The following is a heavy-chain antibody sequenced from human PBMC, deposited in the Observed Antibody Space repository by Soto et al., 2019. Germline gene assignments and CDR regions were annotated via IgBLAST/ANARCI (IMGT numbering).Heavy chain of an antibody. J-gene: IGHJ5*02. CDR1: GFTFSSYA. V-gene: IGHV3-23*01. CDR3: ARISLPGGYCSGGSCYGGWFDP. D-gene: IGHD2-15*01. CDR2: ISGSGGST. Sequence: GGSLRLSCAASGFTFSSYAMSWVRQAPGKGLEWVSAISGSGGSTYYADSVKGRFTISRDNSKNTLYLQMNSLRAEDTAVYYCARISLPGGYCSGGSCYGGWFDPWGQGTLVTVSS.